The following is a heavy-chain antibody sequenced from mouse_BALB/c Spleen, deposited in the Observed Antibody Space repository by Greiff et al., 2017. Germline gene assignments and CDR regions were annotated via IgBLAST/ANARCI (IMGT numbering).Heavy chain of an antibody. CDR2: IWSGGST. V-gene: IGHV2-2*02. CDR3: ARYYGSSWGFAY. CDR1: GFSLTSYG. J-gene: IGHJ3*01. Sequence: VLLVESGPGLVQPSQSLSISCTASGFSLTSYGVHWVRQSPGKGLEWLGVIWSGGSTDYNAAFISRLSISKDNSKSHVFFKMNSLQANDTAIYYCARYYGSSWGFAYWGQGTLVTVSA. D-gene: IGHD1-1*01.